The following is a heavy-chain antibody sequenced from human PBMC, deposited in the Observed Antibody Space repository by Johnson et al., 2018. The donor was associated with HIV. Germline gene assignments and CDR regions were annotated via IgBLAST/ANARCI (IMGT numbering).Heavy chain of an antibody. J-gene: IGHJ3*02. CDR2: ISSDGNT. D-gene: IGHD5-24*01. V-gene: IGHV3-66*01. CDR1: GFTVSSNY. CDR3: ARAPAWLRGFDI. Sequence: VQPVESGGGLVQPGGSLRLSCAVSGFTVSSNYMTWVRRAPGKGLEWVSVISSDGNTYYADSVKGRFSISRDNSKNTLYLQMNRLTVEDTALYYCARAPAWLRGFDIWGQGTMVTVSS.